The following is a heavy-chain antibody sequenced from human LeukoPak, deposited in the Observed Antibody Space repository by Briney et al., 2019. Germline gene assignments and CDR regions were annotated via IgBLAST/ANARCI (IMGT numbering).Heavy chain of an antibody. CDR1: GGSISSGGYY. J-gene: IGHJ3*02. CDR2: IYHSGST. D-gene: IGHD2-2*02. V-gene: IGHV4-30-2*01. Sequence: SETPSLTCTVSGGSISSGGYYWSWIRQPPGKGLEWIGYIYHSGSTYHNPSLKSRVTISVDRSKNQFSLKLSSVTAADTAVYYCAREPDIVVVPAAIRDDAFDIWGQGTMVTVSS. CDR3: AREPDIVVVPAAIRDDAFDI.